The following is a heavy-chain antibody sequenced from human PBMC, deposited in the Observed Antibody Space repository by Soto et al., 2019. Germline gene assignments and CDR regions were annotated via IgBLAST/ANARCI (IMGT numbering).Heavy chain of an antibody. CDR1: GYTFTSYY. V-gene: IGHV1-46*01. J-gene: IGHJ6*02. D-gene: IGHD2-2*01. Sequence: ASVKVSCKASGYTFTSYYMHWVRQAPGQGLEWLGIIHPSRGSTSYAQNFKGRVTMTTDTSTSTAYMELRSLRSDDTAVYYCARDDPEYCRSTSCYRFPGMDVWGQGTTVTV. CDR3: ARDDPEYCRSTSCYRFPGMDV. CDR2: IHPSRGST.